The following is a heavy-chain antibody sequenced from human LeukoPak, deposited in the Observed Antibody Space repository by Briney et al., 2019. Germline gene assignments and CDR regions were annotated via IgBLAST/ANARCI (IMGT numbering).Heavy chain of an antibody. V-gene: IGHV3-23*01. CDR2: ISAGGGTK. J-gene: IGHJ4*02. CDR1: GLTFNIYD. Sequence: HPGGSLRLSCAASGLTFNIYDMHWVRQAPGKGLEWVSVISAGGGTKDYADSVKGRFSISRDNSKNTLFLQMNSLRAEDSAIYYCVKDQEGYHRPIDYWGQGTLVTVSS. D-gene: IGHD5-24*01. CDR3: VKDQEGYHRPIDY.